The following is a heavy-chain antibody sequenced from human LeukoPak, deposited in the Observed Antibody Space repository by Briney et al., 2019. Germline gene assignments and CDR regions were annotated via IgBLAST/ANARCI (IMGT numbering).Heavy chain of an antibody. J-gene: IGHJ4*02. CDR3: SRGIIGGYDFDY. Sequence: ASVKLSCKASGYTFTGYYMHWVRRAAGQGLEWMGWINSNSGATNYAQKFKDRVTMTRDTSISAAYMELSRLRSDDTATYYCSRGIIGGYDFDYWGQGSLVTVSS. CDR2: INSNSGAT. D-gene: IGHD5-12*01. V-gene: IGHV1-2*02. CDR1: GYTFTGYY.